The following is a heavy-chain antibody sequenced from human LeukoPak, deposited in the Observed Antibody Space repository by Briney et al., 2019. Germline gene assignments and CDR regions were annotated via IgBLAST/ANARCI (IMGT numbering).Heavy chain of an antibody. CDR3: ARDNTLSPRSYGVDV. CDR2: IHNSGST. J-gene: IGHJ6*02. CDR1: GGSMNRYY. V-gene: IGHV4-59*01. Sequence: SETLSLTCTVSGGSMNRYYWSWIRQPPGKGLEWIGYIHNSGSTNYNPSLKGRVIISIVTSKNQFSLKLGSVTAADTAVYYCARDNTLSPRSYGVDVWGQGTTVTVSS. D-gene: IGHD2/OR15-2a*01.